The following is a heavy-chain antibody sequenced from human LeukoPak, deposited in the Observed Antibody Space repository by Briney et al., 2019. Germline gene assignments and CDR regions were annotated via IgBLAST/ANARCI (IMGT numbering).Heavy chain of an antibody. Sequence: SETLSLTCAVYGGSFSGYYWTWIRQTPEKGLEWIGEMNPSGSTSYNPSLKSRVTISVDTSKNQFSLKLSSVTAADTAVYYCARGRQDVTMIVVVMTAVSYYLDVWGKGPRSPSP. CDR1: GGSFSGYY. J-gene: IGHJ6*03. V-gene: IGHV4-34*01. CDR3: ARGRQDVTMIVVVMTAVSYYLDV. CDR2: MNPSGST. D-gene: IGHD3-22*01.